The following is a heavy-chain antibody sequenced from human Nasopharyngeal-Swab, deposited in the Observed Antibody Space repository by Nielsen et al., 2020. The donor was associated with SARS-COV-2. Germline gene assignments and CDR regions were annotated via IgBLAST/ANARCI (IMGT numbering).Heavy chain of an antibody. D-gene: IGHD5-12*01. V-gene: IGHV3-33*01. Sequence: VREAPGKGLEWVAVIWYDGSNKYYAGSVKGRFTISRDNSKNTLYLQMNSLRAEDTAVYYCARDSDSGYSLDAFDIWGQGTMVTVSS. CDR3: ARDSDSGYSLDAFDI. J-gene: IGHJ3*02. CDR2: IWYDGSNK.